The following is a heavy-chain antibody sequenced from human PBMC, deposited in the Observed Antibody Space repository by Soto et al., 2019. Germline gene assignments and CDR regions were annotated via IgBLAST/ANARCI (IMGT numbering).Heavy chain of an antibody. J-gene: IGHJ4*02. V-gene: IGHV4-59*01. CDR2: IYFIGST. D-gene: IGHD3-9*01. Sequence: PSETLSLTCTVSGGSINNYYWNWIREAPGKGLEWIGYIYFIGSTSYNPSLMGRVTLSVDTSKNELSLKLTSVTAADTAVYYCAGEGTLTPTGFDSWGPGTLVTVSS. CDR3: AGEGTLTPTGFDS. CDR1: GGSINNYY.